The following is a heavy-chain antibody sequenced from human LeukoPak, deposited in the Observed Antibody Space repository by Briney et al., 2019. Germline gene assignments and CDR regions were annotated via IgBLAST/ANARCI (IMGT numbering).Heavy chain of an antibody. CDR2: VSYSGST. J-gene: IGHJ6*02. Sequence: PSETLSLTCTVSGDSISNYFWSWIRQPPGRGLEWIGYVSYSGSTNYNPSLKSRVTISVDTSKNQFSPKLSSVTAADTAVYYCARDQCSGGSCYSDYYGMDVWGQGTTVTVSS. CDR3: ARDQCSGGSCYSDYYGMDV. D-gene: IGHD2-15*01. CDR1: GDSISNYF. V-gene: IGHV4-59*12.